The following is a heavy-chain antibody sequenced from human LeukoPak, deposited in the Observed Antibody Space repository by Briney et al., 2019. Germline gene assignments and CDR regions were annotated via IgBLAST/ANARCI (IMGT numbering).Heavy chain of an antibody. D-gene: IGHD3-10*01. J-gene: IGHJ5*02. CDR2: IYYSGST. CDR1: GASISSYY. Sequence: SETLSLTCTVSGASISSYYWNWIRQPPGKGLEWIGYIYYSGSTNYNPSLKSRVTISVDTSKKQFSLKMRSVTAADTAVYYCARGGTYYHGSGPLNWFDPWGQGTLVTVSS. CDR3: ARGGTYYHGSGPLNWFDP. V-gene: IGHV4-59*01.